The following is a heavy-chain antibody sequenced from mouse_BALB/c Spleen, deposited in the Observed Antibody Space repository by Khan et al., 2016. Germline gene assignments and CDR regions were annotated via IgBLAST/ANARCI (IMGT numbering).Heavy chain of an antibody. V-gene: IGHV1-18*01. CDR1: GYSFTGYY. CDR3: ARIGDMVANYYFDY. CDR2: VNPNNGGT. D-gene: IGHD2-2*01. J-gene: IGHJ2*01. Sequence: VRLQQSGPDLVKPGTSVKISCKASGYSFTGYYMHWVKQSHGKSLEWIGRVNPNNGGTTYNQKFKGKAILTVDKSTSTAYMELRSLTSEDSAVYYCARIGDMVANYYFDYWGQGTTLTVSS.